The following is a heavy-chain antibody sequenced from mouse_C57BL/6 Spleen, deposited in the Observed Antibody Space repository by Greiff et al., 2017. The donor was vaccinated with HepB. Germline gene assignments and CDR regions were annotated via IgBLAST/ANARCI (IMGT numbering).Heavy chain of an antibody. CDR2: ISSGSSTI. Sequence: EVKLVESGGGLVKPGGSLKLSCAASGFTFSDYGMHWVRQAPEKGLEWVAYISSGSSTIYYADTVKGRFTISRDNAKNTLFLQMTSLRSEDTAMYYCARPGDYGNYYAMDYWGQGTSVTVSS. CDR1: GFTFSDYG. J-gene: IGHJ4*01. V-gene: IGHV5-17*01. CDR3: ARPGDYGNYYAMDY. D-gene: IGHD2-4*01.